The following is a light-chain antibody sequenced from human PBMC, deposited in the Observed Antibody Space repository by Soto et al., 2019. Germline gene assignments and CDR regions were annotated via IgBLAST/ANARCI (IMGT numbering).Light chain of an antibody. CDR1: SSDLGGYNF. J-gene: IGLJ2*01. Sequence: QSALTQPTSASGSPGQSVTISCTGTSSDLGGYNFVSWYQQHSGKAPKLMIYEVNKRPSGVPDRFSGSKSGNTASLTVSGLQAEDEADYYCSSYAGSNNVVFGGGTKLTVL. CDR2: EVN. CDR3: SSYAGSNNVV. V-gene: IGLV2-8*01.